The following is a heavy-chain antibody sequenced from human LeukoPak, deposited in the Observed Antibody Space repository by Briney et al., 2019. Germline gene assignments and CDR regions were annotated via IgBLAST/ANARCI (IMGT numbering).Heavy chain of an antibody. CDR2: IYYSGST. V-gene: IGHV4-31*03. J-gene: IGHJ4*02. Sequence: PSQTLSLTCTVSGGSISSGGYYWSWIRQHPGKGLEWIGYIYYSGSTYYNPSLKSRVTISVDTSKNQFSLKLSSVTAADTAVYYCARWYARQPNFDYWGQGTLVTVSS. CDR3: ARWYARQPNFDY. D-gene: IGHD6-13*01. CDR1: GGSISSGGYY.